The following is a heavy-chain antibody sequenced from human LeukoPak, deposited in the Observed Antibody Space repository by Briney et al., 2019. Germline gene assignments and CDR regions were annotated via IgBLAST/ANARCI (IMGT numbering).Heavy chain of an antibody. Sequence: GRSLRLSCAASGFTFSSYAMSWVRQAPGKGLEWVSAISGSGGSTYYADSVKGRFTISRDNSKNTLYLQMNSLRAEDTAVYYCAKDQGLLWFGGYDYWGQGTLVTVSS. V-gene: IGHV3-23*01. J-gene: IGHJ4*02. CDR2: ISGSGGST. D-gene: IGHD3-10*01. CDR3: AKDQGLLWFGGYDY. CDR1: GFTFSSYA.